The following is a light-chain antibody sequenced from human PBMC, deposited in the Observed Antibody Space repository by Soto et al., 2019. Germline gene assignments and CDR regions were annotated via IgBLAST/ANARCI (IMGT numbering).Light chain of an antibody. CDR1: QSVSNN. Sequence: EIVMTQSPATLSVSPGERATLSCRASQSVSNNLAWYQQKPGQAPRLLIYGASTRATGIPARFSGSGSGTEFALTIRSLQSEDFAVYYCQQYNNWPPEITFGQGTRLEIK. J-gene: IGKJ5*01. CDR2: GAS. CDR3: QQYNNWPPEIT. V-gene: IGKV3-15*01.